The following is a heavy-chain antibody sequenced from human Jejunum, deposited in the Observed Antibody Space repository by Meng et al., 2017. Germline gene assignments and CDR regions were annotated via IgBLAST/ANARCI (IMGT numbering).Heavy chain of an antibody. Sequence: QIQLQQSGPGLVKLSQTLPLTCAISGDSVSSNSAGWNWIRQSPSRGLEWLGRTYYRSKWYIDYAVPVKSRITINPDTSKNQFSLHLNSVTPEDTAVYYCAGGGLVRSTRGYFDYWGQGTLVTVSS. CDR2: TYYRSKWYI. CDR1: GDSVSSNSAG. V-gene: IGHV6-1*01. CDR3: AGGGLVRSTRGYFDY. D-gene: IGHD1-26*01. J-gene: IGHJ4*02.